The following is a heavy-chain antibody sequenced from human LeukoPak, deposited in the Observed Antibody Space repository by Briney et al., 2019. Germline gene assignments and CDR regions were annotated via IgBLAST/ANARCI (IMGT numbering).Heavy chain of an antibody. J-gene: IGHJ4*02. CDR1: GFTFSSYA. V-gene: IGHV3-30-3*01. D-gene: IGHD2-15*01. CDR2: ISYDGSNK. Sequence: GRSLRLSCAASGFTFSSYAMHWVRQAPGKGLEWVAVISYDGSNKYYADSVKGRFTISRDNSKNTLYLQMNSLRAEDTAVYYCARLLSGNWGQGTLVTVSS. CDR3: ARLLSGN.